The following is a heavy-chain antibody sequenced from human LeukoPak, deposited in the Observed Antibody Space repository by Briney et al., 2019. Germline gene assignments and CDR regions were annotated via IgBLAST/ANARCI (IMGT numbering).Heavy chain of an antibody. J-gene: IGHJ4*02. V-gene: IGHV3-23*01. CDR3: AKGGGWLYYFDY. Sequence: GGSLRLSCAASGFTFSSYAMNWVRQAPGKGLEWVSAISGSGDSTYYADSAKGRFTISRDNSKNTLYLQMNSLRAEDTAVYYCAKGGGWLYYFDYWGQGTLVTVSS. CDR1: GFTFSSYA. CDR2: ISGSGDST. D-gene: IGHD6-19*01.